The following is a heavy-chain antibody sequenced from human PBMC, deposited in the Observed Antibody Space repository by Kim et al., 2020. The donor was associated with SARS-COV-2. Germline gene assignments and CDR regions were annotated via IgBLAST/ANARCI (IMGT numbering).Heavy chain of an antibody. J-gene: IGHJ6*01. Sequence: VRGRFAIYTDNAKNTLYLQMNSLRAEDTAVYYCARGGVSGSYAGVNYGLGVWGQGTTVTVSS. CDR3: ARGGVSGSYAGVNYGLGV. V-gene: IGHV3-74*01. D-gene: IGHD3-16*01.